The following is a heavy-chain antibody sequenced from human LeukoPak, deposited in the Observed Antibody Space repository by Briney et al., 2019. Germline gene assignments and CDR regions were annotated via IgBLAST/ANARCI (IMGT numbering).Heavy chain of an antibody. V-gene: IGHV1-69*05. CDR2: IIPIFGTA. CDR1: GGTFSSYA. J-gene: IGHJ4*02. Sequence: SVKVSCKASGGTFSSYAISWVRQAPGQGLEWMGGIIPIFGTANYAQKFQGRVTITTDESTSTAYMELSSLRSEDTAVYYCASPYSSGWYYFDYWGQGTLVSVSS. CDR3: ASPYSSGWYYFDY. D-gene: IGHD6-19*01.